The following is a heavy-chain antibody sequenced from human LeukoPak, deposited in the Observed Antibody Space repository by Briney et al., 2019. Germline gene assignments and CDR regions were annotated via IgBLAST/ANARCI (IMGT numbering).Heavy chain of an antibody. Sequence: ASVKVSCKASGYTFTSYGINWVRQAPGQGLEWMGWISAYNGNTNYAQKLQGRVTMTTDTSTSTAYMELRRLRSDDTAVYYCARDRSHDYGGNGPDYWGQGTLVTVSS. CDR3: ARDRSHDYGGNGPDY. V-gene: IGHV1-18*01. CDR2: ISAYNGNT. CDR1: GYTFTSYG. D-gene: IGHD4-23*01. J-gene: IGHJ4*02.